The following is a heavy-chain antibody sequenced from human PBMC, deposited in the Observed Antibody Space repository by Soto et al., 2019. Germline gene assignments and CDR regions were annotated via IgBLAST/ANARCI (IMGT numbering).Heavy chain of an antibody. J-gene: IGHJ4*02. Sequence: PSETLSLTFTVSGGSISSYYWSWIRQPPGKGLEWIGYIYYSGSTNYNPSLKSRVTISVDTSKTQFSLKLSSVTAADTAVYYCARGRYYDSSGYYYNWGQGTLVTVSS. CDR2: IYYSGST. V-gene: IGHV4-59*08. CDR3: ARGRYYDSSGYYYN. CDR1: GGSISSYY. D-gene: IGHD3-22*01.